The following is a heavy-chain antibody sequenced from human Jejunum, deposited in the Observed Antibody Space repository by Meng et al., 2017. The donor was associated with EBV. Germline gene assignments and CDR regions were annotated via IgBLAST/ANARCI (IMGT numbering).Heavy chain of an antibody. CDR1: GYTFNSYA. Sequence: QLVQSGAAVKEPGAPVKVSCKASGYTFNSYAIHWVRQAPGQRLEWMGWIHTDNGGTKYSQEFQDRVTITRDTSASTAYMEISSLRSEDTAVYYCVKKGTRLTTHGYHFDYWGQGTLVTVSS. D-gene: IGHD2-15*01. CDR3: VKKGTRLTTHGYHFDY. J-gene: IGHJ4*02. V-gene: IGHV1-3*04. CDR2: IHTDNGGT.